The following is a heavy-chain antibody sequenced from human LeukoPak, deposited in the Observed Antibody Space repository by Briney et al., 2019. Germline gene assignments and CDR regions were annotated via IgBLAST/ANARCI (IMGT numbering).Heavy chain of an antibody. Sequence: PGGSLRLSCAASGFTFSSYSMNWVRQAPGKGLEWVSAMSGSGGSTFYADSVKGRFTISRDNSKNTLYLQMNSLRSEDTAVYYCAKGAGYGFNYATDYWGQGTLVTVSS. CDR2: MSGSGGST. J-gene: IGHJ4*02. CDR3: AKGAGYGFNYATDY. D-gene: IGHD2-15*01. V-gene: IGHV3-23*01. CDR1: GFTFSSYS.